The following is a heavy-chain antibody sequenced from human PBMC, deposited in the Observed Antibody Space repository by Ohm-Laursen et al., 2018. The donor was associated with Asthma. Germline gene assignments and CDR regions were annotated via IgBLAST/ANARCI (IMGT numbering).Heavy chain of an antibody. D-gene: IGHD2-15*01. CDR2: ISYDGSNK. CDR1: GFTFGTYG. V-gene: IGHV3-30*03. J-gene: IGHJ4*02. Sequence: SLRLSCTASGFTFGTYGMHWVRQAPGKGLEWVAVISYDGSNKYYADSVKGRFTISRDTSKNSLYLQMNSLRAEDTAVYYCARDPMVVAATLGIAVAAPQFYDYWGQGTLVTVSS. CDR3: ARDPMVVAATLGIAVAAPQFYDY.